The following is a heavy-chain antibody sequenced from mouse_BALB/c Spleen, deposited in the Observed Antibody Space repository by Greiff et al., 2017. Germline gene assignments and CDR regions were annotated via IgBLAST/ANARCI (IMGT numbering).Heavy chain of an antibody. J-gene: IGHJ2*01. CDR2: IYPYNGGT. CDR1: GYTFTDYN. V-gene: IGHV1S29*02. D-gene: IGHD2-14*01. CDR3: AAYYRYGYYFDY. Sequence: EVKLVESGPELVKPGASVKISCKASGYTFTDYNMHWVKQSHGKSLEWIGYIYPYNGGTGYNQKFKSKATLTVDNSSSTAYMELRSLTSEDSAVYYCAAYYRYGYYFDYWGQGTTLTVSS.